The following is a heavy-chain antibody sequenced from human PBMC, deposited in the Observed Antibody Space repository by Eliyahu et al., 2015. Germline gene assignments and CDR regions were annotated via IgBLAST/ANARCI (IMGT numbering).Heavy chain of an antibody. CDR1: GFTFRCYA. CDR3: AKDLGDYGDYVGWFDP. CDR2: IGGSGAHT. Sequence: EVQLLESGGGLVQPGGSLRXSCAASGFTFRCYAMSWVRQAPGXGLXWVSAIGGSGAHTYYADSVKGRFTISRDNSKNTLYLQMNSLRAEDTAVYYCAKDLGDYGDYVGWFDPWGQGTLVTVSS. V-gene: IGHV3-23*01. J-gene: IGHJ5*02. D-gene: IGHD4-17*01.